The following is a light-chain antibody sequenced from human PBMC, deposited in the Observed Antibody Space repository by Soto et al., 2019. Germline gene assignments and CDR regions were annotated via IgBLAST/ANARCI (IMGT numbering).Light chain of an antibody. CDR1: QSFSSY. CDR3: QQRSNWPPKYT. CDR2: DAS. J-gene: IGKJ2*01. V-gene: IGKV3-11*01. Sequence: EIVLTQSPATLSLSPGERATLSCRASQSFSSYLAWYQQKPGQAPRLLIHDASNRATGIPARFSGSGSATDFTLTISSLVPEDFAVYYCQQRSNWPPKYTFGHGTKLEI.